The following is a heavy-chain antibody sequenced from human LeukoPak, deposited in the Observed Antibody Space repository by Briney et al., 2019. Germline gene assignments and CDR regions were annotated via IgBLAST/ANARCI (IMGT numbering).Heavy chain of an antibody. CDR2: INTNTGNP. CDR3: ARVPPEISSWFFDY. V-gene: IGHV7-4-1*02. J-gene: IGHJ4*02. D-gene: IGHD3-9*01. Sequence: GASVKVSCKASGYTFTSYAINWVRQAPGQGLEWMGWINTNTGNPTYAQGFTGRFVSSLDTSVSTTYLQISSLKAEDTAVYYCARVPPEISSWFFDYWGQGTLVTVSS. CDR1: GYTFTSYA.